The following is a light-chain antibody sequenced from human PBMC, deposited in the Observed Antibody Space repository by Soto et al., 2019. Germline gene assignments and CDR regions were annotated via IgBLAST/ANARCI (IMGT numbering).Light chain of an antibody. J-gene: IGLJ2*01. CDR1: SSDVGTYDL. V-gene: IGLV2-23*01. CDR2: EGS. CDR3: CSYASSNTLL. Sequence: QSALTQPASVSGSPGQSITISCTGTSSDVGTYDLVSWYQQHPGKAPKLVIYEGSKRPSGVSNRFSASKSGNTASLTISGLQAEDEADYYCCSYASSNTLLFGGGTKVTGL.